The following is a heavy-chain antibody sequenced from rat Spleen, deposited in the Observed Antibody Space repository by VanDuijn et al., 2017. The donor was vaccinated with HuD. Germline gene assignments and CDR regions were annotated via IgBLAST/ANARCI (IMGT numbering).Heavy chain of an antibody. Sequence: EVQLVESDGGLVQPGRSLKLSCAASGFTFSDYYMAWVRQAPTKGLEWVATISYDGSSTYYRDSVKGRFAISRDNAKSTLYLQMDSLRSEDTASYYCARQWYYFDYWGQGVMVTVSS. CDR3: ARQWYYFDY. CDR2: ISYDGSST. V-gene: IGHV5-29*01. CDR1: GFTFSDYY. J-gene: IGHJ2*01. D-gene: IGHD1-12*02.